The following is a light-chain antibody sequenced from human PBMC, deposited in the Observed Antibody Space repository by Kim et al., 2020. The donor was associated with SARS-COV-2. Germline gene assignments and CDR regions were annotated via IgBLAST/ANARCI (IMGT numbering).Light chain of an antibody. CDR1: IIGSKS. CDR2: YDS. CDR3: QVWDSSSDHAV. Sequence: SYELTQPPSVSVAPGKTARITCGGNIIGSKSVHWYQQKPGQAPVLVIYYDSDRPSGIPERFSGSNSGNTATLTISRVEAGDEADYYRQVWDSSSDHAVFGGGTQLTVL. J-gene: IGLJ7*01. V-gene: IGLV3-21*04.